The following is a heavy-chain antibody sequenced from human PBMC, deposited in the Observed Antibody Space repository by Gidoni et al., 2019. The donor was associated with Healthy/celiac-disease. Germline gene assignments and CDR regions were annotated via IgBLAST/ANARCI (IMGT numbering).Heavy chain of an antibody. D-gene: IGHD1-1*01. CDR1: GGSFRGYY. CDR3: ARRPRRQSVDY. J-gene: IGHJ4*02. CDR2: INHSGST. V-gene: IGHV4-34*01. Sequence: HVQLPQWGAGLLKPSETLSLTCAVYGGSFRGYYWSWIRQPPGKWMEWIGEINHSGSTNYNPSLKSRVTISVDTSKNQFSLKLSSVTAADTAVYYCARRPRRQSVDYWGQGTLVTVSS.